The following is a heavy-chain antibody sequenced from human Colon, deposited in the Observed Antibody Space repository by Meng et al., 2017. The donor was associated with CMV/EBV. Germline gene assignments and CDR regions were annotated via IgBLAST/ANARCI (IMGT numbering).Heavy chain of an antibody. CDR2: INPYSGDT. J-gene: IGHJ4*02. CDR1: GYTFTGYL. CDR3: GTFGGDFDY. D-gene: IGHD3-3*01. V-gene: IGHV1-2*02. Sequence: QVHLMQSGAEMREPGASVKVSCKASGYTFTGYLIHWVRQAPGQGLEWMGWINPYSGDTIYAQKFEVGVTMTRDASITTAYLELSSLKSDDTAVYYCGTFGGDFDYWGQGTLVTV.